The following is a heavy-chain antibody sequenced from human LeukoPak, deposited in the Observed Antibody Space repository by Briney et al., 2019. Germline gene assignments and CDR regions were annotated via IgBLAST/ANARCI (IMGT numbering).Heavy chain of an antibody. CDR3: AKDRVPAAIRGYFDY. J-gene: IGHJ4*02. CDR2: IKQDGSEK. CDR1: GFTFSSYS. V-gene: IGHV3-7*01. Sequence: GGSLRLSCAASGFTFSSYSMNWVRQAPGKGLEWVANIKQDGSEKYYVDSVKGRFTISRDNAKNSLYLHMSSLRAEDTAVYYCAKDRVPAAIRGYFDYWGQGTLVTVSS. D-gene: IGHD2-2*02.